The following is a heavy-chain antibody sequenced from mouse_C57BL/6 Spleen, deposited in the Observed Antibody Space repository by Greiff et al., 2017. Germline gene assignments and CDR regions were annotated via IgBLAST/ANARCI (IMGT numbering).Heavy chain of an antibody. J-gene: IGHJ1*03. CDR2: IYPGDGDT. CDR3: AFYYDYEDWYFDV. V-gene: IGHV1-82*01. D-gene: IGHD2-4*01. Sequence: QVQLQQSGPELVKPGASVKISCKASGYAFSSSWMNWVKQRPGKGLEWIGRIYPGDGDTNYNGKFKGKATLTADKSSSTAYMQLSSLTSEDSAVYLCAFYYDYEDWYFDVWGTGTTVTVSA. CDR1: GYAFSSSW.